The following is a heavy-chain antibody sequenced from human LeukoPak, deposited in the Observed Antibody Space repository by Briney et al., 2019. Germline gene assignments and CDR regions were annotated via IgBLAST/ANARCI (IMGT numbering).Heavy chain of an antibody. CDR3: AREPPRRNIVVVVAATVEAFDI. Sequence: PSETLSLTCTVSGGSISSYYWSWIRQPAGKGLEWIGRIYTSGSTNYNPSLQSRVTMSVDTSKNQFSLKLSSVTAADTAVYYCAREPPRRNIVVVVAATVEAFDIWGQGTMVTVSS. V-gene: IGHV4-4*07. CDR1: GGSISSYY. D-gene: IGHD2-15*01. CDR2: IYTSGST. J-gene: IGHJ3*02.